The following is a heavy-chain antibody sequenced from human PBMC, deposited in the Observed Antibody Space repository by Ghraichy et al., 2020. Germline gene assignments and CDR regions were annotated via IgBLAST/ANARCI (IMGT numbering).Heavy chain of an antibody. CDR2: LYTSGNN. CDR3: ARGAGWWDY. D-gene: IGHD6-19*01. V-gene: IGHV4-4*09. Sequence: SHTLSLTCTVSGASISTNYWSWIRQPPGKGLEWIGFLYTSGNNRYNPSLKSRITISGDTSKNQFSLEMNSVTAADTAVYYCARGAGWWDYWGQGTLVTVSS. CDR1: GASISTNY. J-gene: IGHJ4*02.